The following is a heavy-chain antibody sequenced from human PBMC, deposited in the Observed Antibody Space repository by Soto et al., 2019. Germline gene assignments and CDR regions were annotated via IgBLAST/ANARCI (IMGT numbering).Heavy chain of an antibody. CDR1: GYTFSNYD. V-gene: IGHV1-8*01. Sequence: QVQLVQSGAELKKPGASVKVSCKASGYTFSNYDMNWVRQATGQGPEWIGWVNPNNGDTGYAQKFQGRVTLTTDISTTTAYMELTSLRSEDTAIYYCAKVSRKGSAIDFDYWGQGTLITVPS. CDR3: AKVSRKGSAIDFDY. J-gene: IGHJ4*02. CDR2: VNPNNGDT. D-gene: IGHD3-10*01.